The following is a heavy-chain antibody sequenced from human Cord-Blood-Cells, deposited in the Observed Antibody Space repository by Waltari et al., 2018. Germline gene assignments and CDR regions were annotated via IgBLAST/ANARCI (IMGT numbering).Heavy chain of an antibody. CDR1: GGSISSSSYY. Sequence: QLQLQESGPGLVKPSETLSLTCTVSGGSISSSSYYWGWIRQPPGKGLEWIGSIYYSGSPYYNPALKSRVTISVDTSKNQFSLKLSSVTAADTAVYYCARHVRTYRGFGELYYFDYWGQGTLVTVSS. D-gene: IGHD3-10*01. CDR3: ARHVRTYRGFGELYYFDY. V-gene: IGHV4-39*01. CDR2: IYYSGSP. J-gene: IGHJ4*02.